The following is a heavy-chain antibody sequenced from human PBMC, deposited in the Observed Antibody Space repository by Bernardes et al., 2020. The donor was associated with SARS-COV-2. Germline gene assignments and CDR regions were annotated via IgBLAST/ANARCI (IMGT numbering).Heavy chain of an antibody. D-gene: IGHD5-12*01. V-gene: IGHV4-34*01. J-gene: IGHJ5*02. Sequence: SETLSLTCAVYGGSLSSHYWNWIRQSPGKGLEWIGEINHAGNTNYNPSLKSRVTISVDTSKNQFSLKLSSVTAADTAVYYWARGSPSYRGYDSPWGQGTLVTVSS. CDR3: ARGSPSYRGYDSP. CDR1: GGSLSSHY. CDR2: INHAGNT.